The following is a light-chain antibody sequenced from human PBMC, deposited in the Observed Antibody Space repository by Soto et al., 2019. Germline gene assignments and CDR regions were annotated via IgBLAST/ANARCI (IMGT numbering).Light chain of an antibody. CDR1: HSIDTF. V-gene: IGKV1-39*01. CDR3: QQIYSTPLT. J-gene: IGKJ4*01. CDR2: AAS. Sequence: DVQMTQSPPSLSASVGDRVTITCRASHSIDTFLISFQQKAGRAPKLLISAASSLQSAAPSRFSGSGSRTDFTLTTSSLHPEDFATYYCQQIYSTPLTFGGGTKVDIK.